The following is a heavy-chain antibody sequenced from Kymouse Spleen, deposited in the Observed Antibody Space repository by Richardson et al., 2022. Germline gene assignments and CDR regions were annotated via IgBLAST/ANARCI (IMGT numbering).Heavy chain of an antibody. J-gene: IGHJ4*02. Sequence: EVQLVESGGGLVQPGGSLKLSCAASGFTFSGSAMHWVRQASGKGLEWVGRIRSKANSYATAYAASVKGRFTISRDDSKNTAYLQMNSLKTEDTAVYYCTRHDYGGNYFDYWGQGTLVTVSS. CDR2: IRSKANSYAT. D-gene: IGHD4-23*01. V-gene: IGHV3-73*02. CDR3: TRHDYGGNYFDY. CDR1: GFTFSGSA.